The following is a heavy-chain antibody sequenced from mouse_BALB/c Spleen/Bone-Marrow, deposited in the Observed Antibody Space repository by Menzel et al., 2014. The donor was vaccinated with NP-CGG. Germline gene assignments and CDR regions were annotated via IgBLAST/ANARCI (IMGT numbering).Heavy chain of an antibody. V-gene: IGHV1-22*01. J-gene: IGHJ4*01. D-gene: IGHD2-2*01. CDR1: GYTFTEYT. Sequence: EVKVVESGPELVKPGASVKISCKTSGYTFTEYTMHWVKQSHGKSLGWIGTINPNNGGTSYNQKFKGKATLTVDKSSSTAYMELRSLTSEGSAVYYCARRIPYGYAMDYWGQGTSVTVSS. CDR3: ARRIPYGYAMDY. CDR2: INPNNGGT.